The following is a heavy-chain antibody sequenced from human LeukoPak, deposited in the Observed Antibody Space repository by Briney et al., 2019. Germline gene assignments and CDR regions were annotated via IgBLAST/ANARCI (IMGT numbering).Heavy chain of an antibody. Sequence: SETLSLTCAVYGGSFSGYYWSWIRQPPGKGLEWIGEINHSGSTNYNPPLKSRVTISVDTSKNQFSLKLSSVTAADTAVYYCATNPPDIVATTYYYYMDVWGKGTTVTVSS. J-gene: IGHJ6*03. D-gene: IGHD5-12*01. CDR3: ATNPPDIVATTYYYYMDV. CDR2: INHSGST. V-gene: IGHV4-34*01. CDR1: GGSFSGYY.